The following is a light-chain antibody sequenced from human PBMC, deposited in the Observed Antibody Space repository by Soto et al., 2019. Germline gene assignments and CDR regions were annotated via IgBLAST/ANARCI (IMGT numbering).Light chain of an antibody. CDR3: QSYDSSLSAL. V-gene: IGLV1-40*01. CDR2: GNS. J-gene: IGLJ3*02. CDR1: SSNIGAGYD. Sequence: QSVLTQPPSXXXXXXXXXXXXCTGSSSNIGAGYDVHWYQQLPGTAPKLLIYGNSKRPSGVPDRFSGSKSGTSASLAITGLQAEDEADYYCQSYDSSLSALFGGGTKLTVL.